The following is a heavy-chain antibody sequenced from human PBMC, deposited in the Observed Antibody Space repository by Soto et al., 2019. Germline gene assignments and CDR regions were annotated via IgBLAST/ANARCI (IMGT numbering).Heavy chain of an antibody. J-gene: IGHJ4*01. CDR2: IYHSGST. CDR1: GGSISGYY. Sequence: SETRSLTCTVSGGSISGYYWSWIRQAPGKGLEWIGYIYHSGSTNYNPSLKSRVTISVDTSKNQLSLKLSSVTAADTAVYYCGGNRPYYYDYWGHGILVTVSS. CDR3: GGNRPYYYDY. V-gene: IGHV4-59*01. D-gene: IGHD3-16*01.